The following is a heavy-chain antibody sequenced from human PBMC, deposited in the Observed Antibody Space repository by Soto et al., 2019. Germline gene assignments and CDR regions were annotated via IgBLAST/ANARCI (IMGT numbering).Heavy chain of an antibody. D-gene: IGHD2-21*02. Sequence: QVHLVESGGGVVQPGTSLTLTCTASGFTFRSSGMHWARQAPGKGLEWLAFLAYDGSQKFYADSVKGRFSISRDNTKNTLYLHMSSLTAEDTAIYYCAIVRVTDSPLDHWGPGTLVTVSS. CDR1: GFTFRSSG. J-gene: IGHJ4*02. CDR3: AIVRVTDSPLDH. V-gene: IGHV3-30*03. CDR2: LAYDGSQK.